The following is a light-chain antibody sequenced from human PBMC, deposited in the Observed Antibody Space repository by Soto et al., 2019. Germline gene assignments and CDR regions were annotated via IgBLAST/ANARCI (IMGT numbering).Light chain of an antibody. Sequence: DIQMTQSPSTLPSFVGDRVTITCRASQNIANWLAWYRQKPGTAPELLIYHASTLVSGVPSRFTGSGSGTEFTLAISGLQPDDFATYHCQQYNSYSTFGQGTKVEIK. J-gene: IGKJ1*01. CDR2: HAS. CDR1: QNIANW. CDR3: QQYNSYST. V-gene: IGKV1-5*01.